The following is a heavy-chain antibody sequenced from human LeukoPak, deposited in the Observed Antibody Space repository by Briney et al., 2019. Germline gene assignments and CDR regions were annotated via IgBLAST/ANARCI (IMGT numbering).Heavy chain of an antibody. CDR3: ARVLRVREGNTYGMDV. CDR1: GGSISSSPYY. CDR2: IYYSGST. V-gene: IGHV4-31*03. J-gene: IGHJ6*02. D-gene: IGHD3-10*01. Sequence: SETLSLTCTVSGGSISSSPYYWSWIRQHPGKGLEWIGYIYYSGSTYYNPSLKSRVTISVDTSKNQFSLKLSSVTAADTAVYYCARVLRVREGNTYGMDVWGQGTTVTVSS.